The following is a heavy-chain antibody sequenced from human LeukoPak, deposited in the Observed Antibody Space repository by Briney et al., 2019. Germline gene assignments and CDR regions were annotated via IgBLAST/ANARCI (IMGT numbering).Heavy chain of an antibody. D-gene: IGHD3-16*02. J-gene: IGHJ4*02. Sequence: ASVKVSCKASGYTFTGYYMHWVRQAPGQGLEWMGWINPNSGGTNYAQKFQGRVTMTRDTSISTAYMELSGLRSDDTAVYYCARDTSSSPFMITFGGVIPDYWGQGTLVTVSS. CDR3: ARDTSSSPFMITFGGVIPDY. V-gene: IGHV1-2*02. CDR1: GYTFTGYY. CDR2: INPNSGGT.